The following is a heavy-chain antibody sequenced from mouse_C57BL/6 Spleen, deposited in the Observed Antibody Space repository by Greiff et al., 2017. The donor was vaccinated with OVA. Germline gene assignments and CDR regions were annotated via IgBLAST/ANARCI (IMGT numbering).Heavy chain of an antibody. D-gene: IGHD1-1*01. CDR1: GFTFSDSW. CDR3: TCPYYY. CDR2: IRNKANNPAT. V-gene: IGHV6-6*01. Sequence: EVQGVESGGGLVQPGGSMKLSCAASGFTFSDSWMDWVRQSPEQGLEWVAEIRNKANNPATYYAVTVKGRFTISTADHKSCVYLRMNSIGAEDTCIYYCTCPYYYWGQGTLVTVSA. J-gene: IGHJ3*01.